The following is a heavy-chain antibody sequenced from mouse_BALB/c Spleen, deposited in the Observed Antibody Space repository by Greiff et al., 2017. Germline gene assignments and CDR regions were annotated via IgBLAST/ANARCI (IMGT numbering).Heavy chain of an antibody. CDR1: GFNIKDTY. Sequence: VQLQQSGAELVKPGASVKLSCTASGFNIKDTYMHWVKQRPEQGLEWIGRIDPANGNTKYDPKFQGKASITADTSSNTAYLQLSSLTSEDTAVYYCARNGYYDYAMDYWGQGTSVTVSS. CDR2: IDPANGNT. CDR3: ARNGYYDYAMDY. D-gene: IGHD2-3*01. V-gene: IGHV14-3*02. J-gene: IGHJ4*01.